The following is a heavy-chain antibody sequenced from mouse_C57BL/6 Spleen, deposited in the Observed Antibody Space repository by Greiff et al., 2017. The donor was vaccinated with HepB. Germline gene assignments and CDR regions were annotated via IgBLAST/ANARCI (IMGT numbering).Heavy chain of an antibody. CDR2: IYPGSGSN. J-gene: IGHJ2*01. D-gene: IGHD2-5*01. Sequence: VQLQQSGAELVKPGASVKMSCKASGYTFTSYWITWVKQRPGQGLEWIGDIYPGSGSNNYNEKFKSKATLTVDTSSSTAYMQLSSLTSEDSAVYYCALGGAYSNYYFDYWGQGTTLTVSS. V-gene: IGHV1-55*01. CDR3: ALGGAYSNYYFDY. CDR1: GYTFTSYW.